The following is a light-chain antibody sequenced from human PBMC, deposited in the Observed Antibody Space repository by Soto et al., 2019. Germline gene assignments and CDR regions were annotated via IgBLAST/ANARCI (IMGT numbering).Light chain of an antibody. CDR3: CSHSTSIAWV. Sequence: QSVLTQSASVSGSPGQSITISCTGTDNDVGGYDFVSWYQQHPGRAPKLLIHQVTIRLSGISSRFSGSKSGNTASLTITGLQPEYEAMYFCCSHSTSIAWVFGGGTQLTVL. CDR1: DNDVGGYDF. V-gene: IGLV2-14*01. J-gene: IGLJ3*02. CDR2: QVT.